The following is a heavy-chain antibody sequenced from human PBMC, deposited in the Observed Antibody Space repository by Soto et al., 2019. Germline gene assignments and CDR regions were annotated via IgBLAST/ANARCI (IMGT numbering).Heavy chain of an antibody. CDR3: ARDLDYGGNSETFYI. J-gene: IGHJ3*02. D-gene: IGHD4-17*01. Sequence: EVQVVQSGAEVKKPGESLKISCKVSGYNFNNYWIAWVRQMPGKGLEWMGIIHPSKSSTRYSPSFEGQVTISADESISTAYMQWSSLKASDTAMYYCARDLDYGGNSETFYIGGQGTMVTVSS. CDR1: GYNFNNYW. CDR2: IHPSKSST. V-gene: IGHV5-51*03.